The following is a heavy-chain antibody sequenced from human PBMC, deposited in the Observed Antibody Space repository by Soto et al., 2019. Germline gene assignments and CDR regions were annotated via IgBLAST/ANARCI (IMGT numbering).Heavy chain of an antibody. CDR1: GWSFSGYY. Sequence: XETLSLTCSVYGWSFSGYYWSWIRQPPGKGLDWIGEINHSGSTNYNPSLKSRVTISVDTSKNQFSLKLSSVTAADTAVYYCARARITMVRGVMGPGTQDYWGQGTLVTVSS. CDR3: ARARITMVRGVMGPGTQDY. J-gene: IGHJ4*02. D-gene: IGHD3-10*01. V-gene: IGHV4-34*01. CDR2: INHSGST.